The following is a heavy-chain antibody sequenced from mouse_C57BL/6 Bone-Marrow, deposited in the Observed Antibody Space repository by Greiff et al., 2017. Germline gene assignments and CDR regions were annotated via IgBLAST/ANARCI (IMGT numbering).Heavy chain of an antibody. CDR3: AMDPYYYAMDY. CDR1: GYTFTSYW. CDR2: IDPSDSYT. Sequence: VQLQQPGAELVMPGASVKLSCKASGYTFTSYWMHWVKQRPGQGLEWIGEIDPSDSYTNYNQKFKGKSTLTVDKSSSTAYMQLSSLTSEDSAVYYCAMDPYYYAMDYWGQGTSVTVSS. J-gene: IGHJ4*01. V-gene: IGHV1-69*01.